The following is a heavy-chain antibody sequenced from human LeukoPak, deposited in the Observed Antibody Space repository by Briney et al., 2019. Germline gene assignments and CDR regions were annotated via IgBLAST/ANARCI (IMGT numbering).Heavy chain of an antibody. J-gene: IGHJ4*02. Sequence: PGGSLRLSCAASGFTFSDYEMNWVRQAPGKGLEWVSYISSSASIIYYSDSVKGRFTISRDNAKNSLYLQMNSLRDEDTAVYYCAKALYCSGGSCYRSPYFDYWGQGTLVTVSS. V-gene: IGHV3-48*03. CDR3: AKALYCSGGSCYRSPYFDY. CDR1: GFTFSDYE. D-gene: IGHD2-15*01. CDR2: ISSSASII.